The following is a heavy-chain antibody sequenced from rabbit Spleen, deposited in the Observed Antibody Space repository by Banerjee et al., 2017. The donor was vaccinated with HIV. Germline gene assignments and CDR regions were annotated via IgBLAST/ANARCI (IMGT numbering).Heavy chain of an antibody. Sequence: QEQLVESGGGLVKPEGSLTLTCTASGFSFSSDYWICWVRQAPGKGLEWIACIYAVDSAATYYANWAKGRFTISKTSSTTVTLQMTSLTAADTATYFCARVAAWNGDGDLDLWGQGTLVTVS. J-gene: IGHJ4*01. CDR2: IYAVDSAAT. CDR1: GFSFSSDYW. CDR3: ARVAAWNGDGDLDL. D-gene: IGHD2-1*01. V-gene: IGHV1S45*01.